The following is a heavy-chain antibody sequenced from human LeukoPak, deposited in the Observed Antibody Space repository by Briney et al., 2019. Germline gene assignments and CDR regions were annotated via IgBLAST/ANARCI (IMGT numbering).Heavy chain of an antibody. J-gene: IGHJ6*02. CDR1: GYTFTSYG. D-gene: IGHD2-2*01. Sequence: GASVKVSCKASGYTFTSYGISWVRQAPGQGLEWMGWISAYNGNTNYAQKLQGRVTMTTDTSTSTAYMELRSLRSDDTAVYYCARDQVCGSTSCYFYYYYGMDVWGQGTTVTVSS. CDR2: ISAYNGNT. CDR3: ARDQVCGSTSCYFYYYYGMDV. V-gene: IGHV1-18*01.